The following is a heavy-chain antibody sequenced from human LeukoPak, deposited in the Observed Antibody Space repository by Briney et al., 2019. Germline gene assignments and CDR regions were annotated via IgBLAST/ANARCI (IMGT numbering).Heavy chain of an antibody. J-gene: IGHJ4*02. V-gene: IGHV4-34*01. D-gene: IGHD1-26*01. Sequence: PSETLSLTCVVYGGSFSSYHWSWIRQPPGQGLEWIGEIKHSGSTNSNPSLTSRVTISVDTSKNQFSLNLSSVTAAATAVSYCARGRYSGSPRFDYWGQGTLVTVSS. CDR3: ARGRYSGSPRFDY. CDR1: GGSFSSYH. CDR2: IKHSGST.